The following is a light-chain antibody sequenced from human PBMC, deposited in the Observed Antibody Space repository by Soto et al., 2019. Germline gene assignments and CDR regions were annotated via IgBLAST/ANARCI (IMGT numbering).Light chain of an antibody. V-gene: IGKV3-11*01. CDR2: DAS. Sequence: EIVLTQSPATLSLSPGERATLSCRASQSVSKYLAWYQQKPGQAPRLLIHDASNRATGIPARFSGSGSGTHYTLTISSLEPEDFGVYYRQQRSNWPQITFGGGTKVEIK. CDR3: QQRSNWPQIT. J-gene: IGKJ4*01. CDR1: QSVSKY.